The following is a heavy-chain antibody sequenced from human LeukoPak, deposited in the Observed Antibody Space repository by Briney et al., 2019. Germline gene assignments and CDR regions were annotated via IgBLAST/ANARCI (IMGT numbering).Heavy chain of an antibody. CDR3: ARALVVVPAAHFDY. CDR1: GFTFSSYG. D-gene: IGHD2-2*01. CDR2: IWYDGSNK. J-gene: IGHJ4*02. V-gene: IGHV3-33*01. Sequence: GGSLRLSCATSGFTFSSYGMHWVRQAPGKGLEWGAVIWYDGSNKYYADSVKGRFTISRDNSKNTLYLQMNSLRAEDTAVYYCARALVVVPAAHFDYWGQGTLVTVSS.